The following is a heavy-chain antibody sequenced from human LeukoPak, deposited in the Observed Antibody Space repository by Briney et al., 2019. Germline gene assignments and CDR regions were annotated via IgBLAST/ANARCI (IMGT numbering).Heavy chain of an antibody. J-gene: IGHJ4*02. CDR2: ISYDGSNK. D-gene: IGHD1-26*01. Sequence: GRSLRLSCAASGFTFSSYAMHWVRQAPGKGLEWVAVISYDGSNKYYADSVKGRFTISRDNSKNTLYLQMNSLRAEDTAVYYCARSRVGATYYFDYWGQGTLVTVSS. CDR1: GFTFSSYA. V-gene: IGHV3-30-3*01. CDR3: ARSRVGATYYFDY.